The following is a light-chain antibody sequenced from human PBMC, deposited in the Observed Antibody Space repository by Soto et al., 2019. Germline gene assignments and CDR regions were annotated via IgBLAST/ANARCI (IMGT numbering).Light chain of an antibody. CDR2: DAS. CDR1: QTVSRY. V-gene: IGKV3-11*01. J-gene: IGKJ4*01. Sequence: VLTQSPATLSLSPGERATLSCRASQTVSRYLAWYQHKPGQAPRLLIHDASSRATGVPARFNGSGSGTEYTLTISSLVPEDFAIYYCQQHSTWPLFTFGGGTKVEI. CDR3: QQHSTWPLFT.